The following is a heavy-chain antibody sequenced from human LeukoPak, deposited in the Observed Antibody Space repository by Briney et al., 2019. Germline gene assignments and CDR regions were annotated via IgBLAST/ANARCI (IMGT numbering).Heavy chain of an antibody. CDR2: IYTSGST. J-gene: IGHJ3*02. V-gene: IGHV4-4*07. CDR1: GGSISSYY. Sequence: SETLSLTCTVSGGSISSYYWSWIRQPAGKGLEWIGRIYTSGSTNYNPSLKSRVTMSVDMSKNQFSLKLSSVTAADTAVYYCATKKWSGSGSYYIDAFDIWGQGTMVTVSS. CDR3: ATKKWSGSGSYYIDAFDI. D-gene: IGHD3-10*01.